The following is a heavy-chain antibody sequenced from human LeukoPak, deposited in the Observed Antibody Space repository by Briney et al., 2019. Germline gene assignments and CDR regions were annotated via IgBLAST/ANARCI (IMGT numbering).Heavy chain of an antibody. CDR2: IIGSGDST. V-gene: IGHV3-23*01. CDR1: GFTFSSYA. D-gene: IGHD2-2*01. J-gene: IGHJ4*02. CDR3: AKDRTTSCCYITDY. Sequence: GSLRLSCAASGFTFSSYAMSWVRQAPGKGLEWVSAIIGSGDSTYYADSVKGRFTISRENSKNTLYLQMNALRAEDTAVYYCAKDRTTSCCYITDYWGQGALVTVSS.